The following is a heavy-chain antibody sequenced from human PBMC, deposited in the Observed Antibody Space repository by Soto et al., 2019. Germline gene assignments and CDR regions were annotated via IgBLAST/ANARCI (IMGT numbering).Heavy chain of an antibody. CDR2: ISLSGSQL. J-gene: IGHJ6*02. D-gene: IGHD2-21*01. CDR1: GLMFSSYS. V-gene: IGHV3-21*01. CDR3: ARVISCGGGTCSSVHQYYGMDV. Sequence: EVQLVESGGGLVKPGGSVNLSFVASGLMFSSYSMGWFRKAPGKGLEWVASISLSGSQLNYAASGEGRFTISRDNAKNALYLQMNTVRVEDTAIYYCARVISCGGGTCSSVHQYYGMDVWGPGTTVTVSS.